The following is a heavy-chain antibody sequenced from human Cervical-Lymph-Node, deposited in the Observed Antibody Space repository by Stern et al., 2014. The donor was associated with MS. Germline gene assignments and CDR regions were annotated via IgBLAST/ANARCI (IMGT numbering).Heavy chain of an antibody. J-gene: IGHJ4*02. Sequence: VQLVESGPGLVKPSETLSLTCTVSGGSVSSGAYYWSWIRQPPGKGLEWIGHIYYSGSTNYNPSLKSRVTISVDTSKNQFSLKMNSVTAADTAVYYCARESSGGYRWGQGTLVTVSS. V-gene: IGHV4-61*08. D-gene: IGHD5-12*01. CDR1: GGSVSSGAYY. CDR3: ARESSGGYR. CDR2: IYYSGST.